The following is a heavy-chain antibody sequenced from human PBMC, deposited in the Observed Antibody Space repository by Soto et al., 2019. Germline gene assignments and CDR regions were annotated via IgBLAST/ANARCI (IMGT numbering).Heavy chain of an antibody. CDR3: ARGGDYFDY. D-gene: IGHD3-16*01. V-gene: IGHV3-30-3*01. CDR1: GFTFSSYA. CDR2: ISYDGSNK. J-gene: IGHJ4*02. Sequence: QVQLVESGGGVVQPGRSLRLSCAASGFTFSSYAMHWVRQAPGKGLEWVAVISYDGSNKYYADSVKGRFTISSDNSKNTLYLQMNSLRAEDTAVYYCARGGDYFDYWGQGTLVTVSS.